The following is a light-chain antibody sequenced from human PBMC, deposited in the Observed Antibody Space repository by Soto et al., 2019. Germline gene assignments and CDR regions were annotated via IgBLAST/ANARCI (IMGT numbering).Light chain of an antibody. J-gene: IGLJ2*01. CDR2: EVS. Sequence: ALTQPPSASGSPGQSVTISCTGTSSDVGGYNYVSWYQQHPGKAPKLMIYEVSKRPSGVPDRFSGSKSGNTASLTVSGLQAEDEADYYCTSYAGSNNFVVFGGGTKVTVL. V-gene: IGLV2-8*01. CDR1: SSDVGGYNY. CDR3: TSYAGSNNFVV.